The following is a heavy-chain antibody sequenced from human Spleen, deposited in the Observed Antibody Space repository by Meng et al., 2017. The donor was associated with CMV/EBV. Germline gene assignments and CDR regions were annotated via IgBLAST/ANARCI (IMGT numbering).Heavy chain of an antibody. Sequence: GGSLRLSCAASGFILSKYAMHWVRQAPGKGLEWVAVISHDGSDKSYADSVKGRFTISRDSSKNTLFLQMNSLRAEDTALYYCARTFGLFWSDHPYYYGLDVWGQGTTVTVSS. CDR1: GFILSKYA. CDR2: ISHDGSDK. V-gene: IGHV3-30*04. D-gene: IGHD3-3*01. J-gene: IGHJ6*02. CDR3: ARTFGLFWSDHPYYYGLDV.